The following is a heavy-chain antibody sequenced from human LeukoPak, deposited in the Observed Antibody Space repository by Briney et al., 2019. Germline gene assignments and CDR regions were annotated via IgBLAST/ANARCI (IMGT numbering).Heavy chain of an antibody. CDR2: VNHSGST. CDR1: GGSFSGYY. V-gene: IGHV4-34*01. Sequence: PSETLSLTCAVYGGSFSGYYWSWIGQPPGKGLEWIGEVNHSGSTNYNPSLKSRVTISVDTSKNQFSLKLSSVTAADTAVYYCARGLRVLLWFGELSSYGMDVWGQGTTVTVSS. J-gene: IGHJ6*02. CDR3: ARGLRVLLWFGELSSYGMDV. D-gene: IGHD3-10*01.